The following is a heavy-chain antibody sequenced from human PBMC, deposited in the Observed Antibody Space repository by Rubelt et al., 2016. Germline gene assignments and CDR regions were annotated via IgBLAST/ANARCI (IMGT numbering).Heavy chain of an antibody. Sequence: QLQLQESGPGLVKPSETLSLTCTVSGGAISDSDYYWAWIRQPPGRGLEYIVTVLHSGSAYYNPSPKSRFTVSSDTSKNHISLEVSSVTAADTAVYYCARGQGRDGYIHWGQGTLVTVSS. D-gene: IGHD5-24*01. J-gene: IGHJ4*02. CDR2: VLHSGSA. V-gene: IGHV4-39*07. CDR3: ARGQGRDGYIH. CDR1: GGAISDSDYY.